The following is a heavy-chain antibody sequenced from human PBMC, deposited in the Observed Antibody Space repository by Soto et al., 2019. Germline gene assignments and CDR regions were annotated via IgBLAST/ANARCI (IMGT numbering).Heavy chain of an antibody. D-gene: IGHD3-3*01. J-gene: IGHJ6*02. Sequence: ASVKVSCKASGGTFSSYAISWVRQAPGQGLEWMGGIIPIFGTANYAQKFQGRVTITADESTSTAYMELSSLRSEDTAVYYCARAYLYDFWSGYPWGADYYYGMDVWGQGTTVTVSS. CDR1: GGTFSSYA. CDR2: IIPIFGTA. V-gene: IGHV1-69*13. CDR3: ARAYLYDFWSGYPWGADYYYGMDV.